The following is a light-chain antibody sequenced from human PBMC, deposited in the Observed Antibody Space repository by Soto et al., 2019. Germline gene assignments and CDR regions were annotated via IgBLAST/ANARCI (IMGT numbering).Light chain of an antibody. CDR1: QSVLYSSINKNY. V-gene: IGKV4-1*01. J-gene: IGKJ3*01. Sequence: DIVMTQSPDSLAVSLGERATINCKSSQSVLYSSINKNYLAWYQQKPGQPPRLLIYWASGRESGVPDRFSGSGSGTDFTLTISSLQAEDGAVYYCQQYFSAPFTFGPGTKVDLK. CDR2: WAS. CDR3: QQYFSAPFT.